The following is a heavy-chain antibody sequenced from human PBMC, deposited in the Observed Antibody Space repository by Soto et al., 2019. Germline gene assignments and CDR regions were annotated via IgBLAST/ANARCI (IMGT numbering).Heavy chain of an antibody. CDR3: ARGPLFDS. CDR1: GGSVSSDTHY. Sequence: QVQLQESGPGLVKPSETLSLTCTVSGGSVSSDTHYWSWIRQPPGKGLEWIGYIYYSGRTNFNPSLMGRLSISVDTSKNQFSLRLTSVTAADTAVYYCARGPLFDSWGQGTLVTVSS. J-gene: IGHJ4*02. CDR2: IYYSGRT. V-gene: IGHV4-61*01.